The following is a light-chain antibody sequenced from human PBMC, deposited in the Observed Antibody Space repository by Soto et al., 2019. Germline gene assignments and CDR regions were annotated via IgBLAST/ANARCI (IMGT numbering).Light chain of an antibody. V-gene: IGKV1-16*02. CDR2: DAS. Sequence: DIQMTQSPSSLSASVGETVTITCRASQGIVNYLAWFQQKPGRAPKCLIYDASSLQSGVTLKFSGSGSGTDFTLTIRSLQPEDFATYYCQQYKSYPITFGQATRLEIK. J-gene: IGKJ5*01. CDR3: QQYKSYPIT. CDR1: QGIVNY.